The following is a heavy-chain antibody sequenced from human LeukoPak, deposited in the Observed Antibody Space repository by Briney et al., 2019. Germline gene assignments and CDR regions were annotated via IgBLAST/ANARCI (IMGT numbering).Heavy chain of an antibody. J-gene: IGHJ5*02. CDR1: GGTFSSYT. Sequence: ASVKVSCKASGGTFSSYTISWVRQAPGQGLEWMGRIIPILGIANYAQKFQGRVTITADESTSTAYMELSSLRSEDTAVYYCARKRRHNWFDPWGQGTLVTVSS. V-gene: IGHV1-69*02. CDR2: IIPILGIA. CDR3: ARKRRHNWFDP.